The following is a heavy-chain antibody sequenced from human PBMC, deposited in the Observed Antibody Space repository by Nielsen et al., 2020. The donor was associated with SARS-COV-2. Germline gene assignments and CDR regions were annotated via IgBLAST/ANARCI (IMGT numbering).Heavy chain of an antibody. V-gene: IGHV1-24*01. J-gene: IGHJ4*02. D-gene: IGHD3-3*01. Sequence: ASVKVSCKVSGYTLTELSMHWVRQAPGKGLEWMGGFDPEDGETIYAQKLQGRVTMTTDTSTSTAYMELRSLRSDDTAVYYCARTSRDITIFGVVIRLGYWGQGTLVTVSS. CDR1: GYTLTELS. CDR2: FDPEDGET. CDR3: ARTSRDITIFGVVIRLGY.